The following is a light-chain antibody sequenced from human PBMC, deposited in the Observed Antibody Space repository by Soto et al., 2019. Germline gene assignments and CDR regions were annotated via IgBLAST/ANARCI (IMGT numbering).Light chain of an antibody. CDR2: EVS. Sequence: QSVLTQPASVSGSPGQSITISCTGTSSDVGGYNYVSWYQQHPGKAPKLMIYEVSKRPSGVPDRFSGSKSGNTASLTVSGLQAEDEADYYCSSYAGSNIVVFGGGTKSPS. CDR1: SSDVGGYNY. CDR3: SSYAGSNIVV. J-gene: IGLJ2*01. V-gene: IGLV2-8*01.